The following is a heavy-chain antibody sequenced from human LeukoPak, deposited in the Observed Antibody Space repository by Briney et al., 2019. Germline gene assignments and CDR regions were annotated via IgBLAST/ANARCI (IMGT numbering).Heavy chain of an antibody. Sequence: GGSLRLSCAASGFTFSSYAMHWVRQAPGKGLEWVAVIWYDGSNKYYADSVKGRFTISRDNSKNTLYLQMNSLRAEDTAVYYCAKAHSSSWYVFSDYWGQGTLVTVSS. CDR1: GFTFSSYA. V-gene: IGHV3-33*06. CDR3: AKAHSSSWYVFSDY. CDR2: IWYDGSNK. J-gene: IGHJ4*02. D-gene: IGHD6-13*01.